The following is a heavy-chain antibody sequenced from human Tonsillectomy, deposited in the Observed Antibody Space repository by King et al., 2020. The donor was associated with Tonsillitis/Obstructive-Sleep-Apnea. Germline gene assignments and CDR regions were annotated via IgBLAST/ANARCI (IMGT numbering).Heavy chain of an antibody. CDR2: IYPGDSDT. V-gene: IGHV5-51*01. CDR1: VYSFTRYW. Sequence: VQLVESGAEVKKPGESLKISCKGSVYSFTRYWIGWVRQMPGKGLEWMGIIYPGDSDTRYSPSFQGQVTISADKSISTAYLQWSSLKASDIAMYYCARTVAGDRYAFDIWGQGTMVTVSS. J-gene: IGHJ3*02. CDR3: ARTVAGDRYAFDI. D-gene: IGHD6-19*01.